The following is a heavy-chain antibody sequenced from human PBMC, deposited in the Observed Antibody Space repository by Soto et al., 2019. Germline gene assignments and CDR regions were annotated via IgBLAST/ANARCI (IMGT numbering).Heavy chain of an antibody. CDR2: ISSSSSTI. Sequence: EVQLVESGGGLVQPGGSLRLSCAASGFTISSYSMNWVRQAPGKGLEWVSYISSSSSTIYYADSVKGRFTISRDNAKNSLYLQMNSLRTEDTAVYYCASQSPEWLLFASWGQGTLVTVSS. V-gene: IGHV3-48*01. CDR1: GFTISSYS. D-gene: IGHD5-12*01. J-gene: IGHJ4*02. CDR3: ASQSPEWLLFAS.